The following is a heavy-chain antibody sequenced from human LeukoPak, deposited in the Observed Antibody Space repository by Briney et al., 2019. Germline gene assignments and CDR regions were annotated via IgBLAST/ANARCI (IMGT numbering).Heavy chain of an antibody. V-gene: IGHV4-39*07. D-gene: IGHD3-9*01. CDR3: ARGPVLRYFVG. J-gene: IGHJ4*02. Sequence: SETLSLTCTVSGGSISSSSYYWGWIRQPPGKGLEWIGSIYYSGSTYYNPSLKSRVTTSVDTSKNQFSLKLRSVTAADTAVYYCARGPVLRYFVGWGQGTLVTVSS. CDR1: GGSISSSSYY. CDR2: IYYSGST.